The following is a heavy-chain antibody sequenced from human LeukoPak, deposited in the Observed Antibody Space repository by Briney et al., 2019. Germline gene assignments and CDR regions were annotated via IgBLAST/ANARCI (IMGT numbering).Heavy chain of an antibody. Sequence: GGSLRLSCAASGFTFEYYTMHWVRQAPGKGLNWVSLISWDGGSTYFADSVKGRFTISRYNSKNSLYLQMNSLTTEDTALYYCAKDVKENIAVAGHFDYWGQGTLVTVSS. CDR3: AKDVKENIAVAGHFDY. CDR2: ISWDGGST. V-gene: IGHV3-43*01. J-gene: IGHJ4*02. D-gene: IGHD6-19*01. CDR1: GFTFEYYT.